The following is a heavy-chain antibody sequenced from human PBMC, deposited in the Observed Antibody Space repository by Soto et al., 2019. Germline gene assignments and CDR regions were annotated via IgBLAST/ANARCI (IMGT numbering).Heavy chain of an antibody. CDR1: GGIFSSNT. CDR2: IIPLFGTA. V-gene: IGHV1-69*06. D-gene: IGHD2-21*02. Sequence: QVYLVQSGAEVKKPGSSVKISCKASGGIFSSNTINWVRQAAGQGLEWMGGIIPLFGTANYAAMFQGRVTITADKSTKTEYMELTSLRSEDTAVYYCASKAACGGDCYAFDSWGQGTLVTVSS. CDR3: ASKAACGGDCYAFDS. J-gene: IGHJ4*02.